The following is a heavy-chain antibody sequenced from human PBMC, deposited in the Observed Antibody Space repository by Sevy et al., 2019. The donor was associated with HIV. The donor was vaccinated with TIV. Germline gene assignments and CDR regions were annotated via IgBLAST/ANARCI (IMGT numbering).Heavy chain of an antibody. CDR2: IKRDGSEK. J-gene: IGHJ6*02. Sequence: GGSLRLSCAASGFTFSNYWMSWVRQAPGKGLEWVAHIKRDGSEKYYVDSVKGRFSISRDNPKNSLYLQMNSLRAEDMAVYYCARDCSSTTCLWGLDVWGQGTTVTVSS. V-gene: IGHV3-7*03. CDR1: GFTFSNYW. D-gene: IGHD2-2*01. CDR3: ARDCSSTTCLWGLDV.